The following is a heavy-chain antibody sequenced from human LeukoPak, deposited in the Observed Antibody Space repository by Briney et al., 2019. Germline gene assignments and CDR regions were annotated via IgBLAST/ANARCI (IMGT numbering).Heavy chain of an antibody. D-gene: IGHD5-12*01. CDR3: ARTWGWLRLLVRLDY. Sequence: ASVKVSCKASGYTFTSYGISWVRQAPGQGLEWMGWISAYNGNTNYAQKLQGRVTMTTDTSASTAYMELRSLRSDDTAVYYCARTWGWLRLLVRLDYWGQGTLVTVSS. V-gene: IGHV1-18*01. J-gene: IGHJ4*02. CDR2: ISAYNGNT. CDR1: GYTFTSYG.